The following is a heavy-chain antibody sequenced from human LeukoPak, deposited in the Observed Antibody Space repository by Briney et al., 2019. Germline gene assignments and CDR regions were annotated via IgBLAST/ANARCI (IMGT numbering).Heavy chain of an antibody. Sequence: ASVKVSCKASGYIFTGYYMHWARQAPGQGLEWMGWTNPNSGGTNSAQKFQGRVTMTRDTSISTAYMELSRLTSDDTAVYYCARHPYSGSYHFDYWGQGTLVTVSS. CDR3: ARHPYSGSYHFDY. D-gene: IGHD1-26*01. J-gene: IGHJ4*02. CDR2: TNPNSGGT. V-gene: IGHV1-2*02. CDR1: GYIFTGYY.